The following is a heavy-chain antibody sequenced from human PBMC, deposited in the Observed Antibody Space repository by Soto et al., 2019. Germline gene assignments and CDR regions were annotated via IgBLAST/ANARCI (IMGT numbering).Heavy chain of an antibody. D-gene: IGHD6-6*01. J-gene: IGHJ5*02. CDR2: TYYRSKWYN. CDR1: GDSVASNTAA. V-gene: IGHV6-1*01. CDR3: ARAFYSSSSTRTFDP. Sequence: SQALSLTCAISGDSVASNTAAWHWIRQSPSRGLEWLGRTYYRSKWYNDYAVSVKSRITINPDTSRNQFSLQLNSVTPEDTAVYYCARAFYSSSSTRTFDPWGQGTLVTGSS.